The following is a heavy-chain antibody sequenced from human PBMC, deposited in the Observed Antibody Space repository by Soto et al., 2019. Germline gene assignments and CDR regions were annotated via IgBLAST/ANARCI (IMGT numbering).Heavy chain of an antibody. CDR3: VRDKSPYSSGWHNRHFDY. D-gene: IGHD6-19*01. CDR2: ISYDGSNK. V-gene: IGHV3-30-3*01. J-gene: IGHJ4*02. CDR1: GFTFSSYA. Sequence: QVQLVESGGGVVQPGRSLRLSCAASGFTFSSYAMHWVRQAPGKGLEWVAVISYDGSNKYYADSVKGRFTISRGNSKTLHLQMNSLRAEDKAVYYCVRDKSPYSSGWHNRHFDYWGQGTLVTVAS.